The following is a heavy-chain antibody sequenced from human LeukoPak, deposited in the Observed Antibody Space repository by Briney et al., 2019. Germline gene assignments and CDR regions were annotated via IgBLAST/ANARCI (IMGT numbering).Heavy chain of an antibody. CDR3: ARERFYYDGSGYKTAEYFQH. Sequence: GGSLRLSCAASGFTVSSKYMSWVRQAPGKGLEWVSVIYSGGSTYYADSVKGRFTISRDNSKNTLYLQMNSLKAEDTAVYYCARERFYYDGSGYKTAEYFQHWGQGTLVTVSS. CDR1: GFTVSSKY. CDR2: IYSGGST. V-gene: IGHV3-53*01. D-gene: IGHD3-22*01. J-gene: IGHJ1*01.